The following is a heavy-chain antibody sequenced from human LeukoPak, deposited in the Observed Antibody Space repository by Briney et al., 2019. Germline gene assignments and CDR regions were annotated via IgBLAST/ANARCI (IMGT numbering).Heavy chain of an antibody. J-gene: IGHJ6*03. CDR2: ISGSGGYI. V-gene: IGHV3-23*01. D-gene: IGHD1-26*01. CDR3: VKFRGATDHYYYYMGV. CDR1: GFTFRTYA. Sequence: GGSLRLSCATSGFTFRTYAMTWVRQAPGKGLGWVSGISGSGGYIYSADSLKGRFAISRDNSKNTVYLQMNSLRAEATAVYYCVKFRGATDHYYYYMGVWGKGTTVTVSS.